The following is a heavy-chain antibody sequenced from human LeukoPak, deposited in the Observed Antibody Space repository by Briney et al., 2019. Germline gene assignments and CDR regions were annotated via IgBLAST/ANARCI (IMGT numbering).Heavy chain of an antibody. J-gene: IGHJ4*02. D-gene: IGHD3-9*01. V-gene: IGHV4-39*01. CDR2: IYCSGST. Sequence: SETLSLTCTVSGGSISSSSYYWGWMRQPPGKGLEWIGSIYCSGSTYYNPSLKSRVTISVDTSKYQFSLKLSSVTAADTAVYYCARHNDILTGYYYFDYWGQGTLVTVSS. CDR1: GGSISSSSYY. CDR3: ARHNDILTGYYYFDY.